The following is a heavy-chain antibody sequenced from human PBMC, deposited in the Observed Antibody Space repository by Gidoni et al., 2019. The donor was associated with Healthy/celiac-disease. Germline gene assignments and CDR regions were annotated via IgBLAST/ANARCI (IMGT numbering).Heavy chain of an antibody. Sequence: EVQLVESGGGLVKPGGSLRLSCAASGFTFSSYSMNWVRQAPGKGLEWVSSISSSSSYIYYADSVKGRFTISRDNAKNSLYLQMNSLRAEDTAVYYCARERGIEQWLDRYGMDVWGQGTTVTVSS. CDR2: ISSSSSYI. D-gene: IGHD6-19*01. V-gene: IGHV3-21*01. J-gene: IGHJ6*02. CDR1: GFTFSSYS. CDR3: ARERGIEQWLDRYGMDV.